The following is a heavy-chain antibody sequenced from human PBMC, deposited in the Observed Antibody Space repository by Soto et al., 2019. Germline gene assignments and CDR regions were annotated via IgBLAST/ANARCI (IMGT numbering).Heavy chain of an antibody. CDR2: IWYDGSNK. CDR3: ARDRRRSTELDY. J-gene: IGHJ4*02. CDR1: GFTFSSYG. D-gene: IGHD1-26*01. V-gene: IGHV3-33*01. Sequence: GGSLRLSCAASGFTFSSYGMHWVRQAPGKGLEWVAVIWYDGSNKYYADSVKGRFTISRDNSKNTLYLQMNSLRAEDTAVYYCARDRRRSTELDYWGQGTLVTVSS.